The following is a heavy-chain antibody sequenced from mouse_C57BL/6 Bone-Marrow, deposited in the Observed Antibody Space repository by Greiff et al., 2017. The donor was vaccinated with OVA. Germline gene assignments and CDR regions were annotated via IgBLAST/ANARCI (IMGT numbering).Heavy chain of an antibody. CDR3: ARGTVVAYYYAMDY. V-gene: IGHV1-76*01. D-gene: IGHD1-1*01. CDR1: GYTFTDYY. CDR2: IYPGSGNT. Sequence: VQLQQSGAELVRPGASVKLSCKASGYTFTDYYINWVKQRPGPGLEWIARIYPGSGNTYYNEKFKGKATLTAEKSSSTAYMQLSSLTSEDSAVYFWARGTVVAYYYAMDYWGQGTSVTVSS. J-gene: IGHJ4*01.